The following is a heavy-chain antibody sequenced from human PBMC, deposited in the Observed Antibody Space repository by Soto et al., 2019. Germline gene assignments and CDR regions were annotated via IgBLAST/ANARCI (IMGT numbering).Heavy chain of an antibody. CDR2: IYYSGRT. D-gene: IGHD2-21*02. J-gene: IGHJ4*02. CDR3: ARQRTTVVTQAYFDH. V-gene: IGHV4-39*01. CDR1: GESISSSSYY. Sequence: SETLSLTCIVSGESISSSSYYWGWIRQPPGEGLEWIGSIYYSGRTYYNPSFKSRVTISIDTSKNQFSLKLSSVTATDTAVYYCARQRTTVVTQAYFDHWGQGALVTVSS.